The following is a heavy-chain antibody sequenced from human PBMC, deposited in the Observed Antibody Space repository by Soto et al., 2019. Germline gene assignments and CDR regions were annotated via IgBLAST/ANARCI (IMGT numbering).Heavy chain of an antibody. Sequence: KTSETLSLTCTVSGGSISSYYWSWIRQPPGKGLEWIGYIYYSGSTNYNPSLKSRVTISVDTSKNQFSLKLSSVTAADTAVYYCARGLRYFDWLLYADYWGQGTLVTVSS. CDR1: GGSISSYY. D-gene: IGHD3-9*01. V-gene: IGHV4-59*08. CDR3: ARGLRYFDWLLYADY. J-gene: IGHJ4*02. CDR2: IYYSGST.